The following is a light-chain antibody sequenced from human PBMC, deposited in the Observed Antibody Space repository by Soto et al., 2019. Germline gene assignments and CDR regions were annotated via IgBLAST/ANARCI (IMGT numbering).Light chain of an antibody. CDR1: SSNIGAGYD. CDR3: QSYDSSLRGSL. V-gene: IGLV1-40*01. Sequence: QSVLTQPRSVSAAPGQRVTISCTGSSSNIGAGYDVHWYQHLPGTAPKLLIYANRGRPSGVPDRFSGSKSGTSASLGITGVQDEDEADYYCQSYDSSLRGSLFGGGTKLTVL. J-gene: IGLJ2*01. CDR2: ANR.